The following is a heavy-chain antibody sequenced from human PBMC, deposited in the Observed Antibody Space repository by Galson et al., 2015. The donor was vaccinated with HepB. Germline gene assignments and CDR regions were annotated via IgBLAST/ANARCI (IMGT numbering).Heavy chain of an antibody. D-gene: IGHD1-1*01. CDR3: ARGLETPGTWYFDL. V-gene: IGHV3-21*01. Sequence: SLRLSCAASGFTFRSYNMNWVRQAPGKVLEWVSSISSSPSYIYYADSVKGRFTISRDNAKNSLYLQMNSLRAEDTAVYYCARGLETPGTWYFDLWGRGTLVTVSS. CDR2: ISSSPSYI. J-gene: IGHJ2*01. CDR1: GFTFRSYN.